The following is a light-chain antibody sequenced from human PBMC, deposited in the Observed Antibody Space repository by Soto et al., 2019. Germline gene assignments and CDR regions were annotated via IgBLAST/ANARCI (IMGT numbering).Light chain of an antibody. CDR1: QSVSSSS. V-gene: IGKV3-20*01. J-gene: IGKJ1*01. CDR3: HQYHSSTGT. CDR2: DAS. Sequence: EIVLTQSPGTLSLSPGERATLSCRASQSVSSSSLAWYQHKPGQAPRLLMYDASSRATGIPDRFRGSGSGTDFTLTISRLEPEDFEVYYCHQYHSSTGTFGQGTRVEIK.